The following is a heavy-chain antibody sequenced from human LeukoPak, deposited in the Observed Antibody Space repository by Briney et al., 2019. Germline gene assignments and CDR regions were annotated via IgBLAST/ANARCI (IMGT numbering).Heavy chain of an antibody. V-gene: IGHV1-69*04. CDR3: ARGSLDYYDSSGYHFDY. J-gene: IGHJ4*02. D-gene: IGHD3-22*01. CDR1: GGTFSSYA. CDR2: IIPILGIA. Sequence: ASVKVSRKASGGTFSSYAINWVRQAPGQGLEWVGRIIPILGIANYAQKFQGRVTITADKSTSTAYMELSSLRSEDTAVYYCARGSLDYYDSSGYHFDYWGQGTLVTVSS.